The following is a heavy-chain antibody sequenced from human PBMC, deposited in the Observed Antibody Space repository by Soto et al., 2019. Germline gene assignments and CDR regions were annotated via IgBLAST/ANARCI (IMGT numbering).Heavy chain of an antibody. Sequence: EGSLRLSCAASGFTFSSYAMSWVRQAPGKGLEWVSAISGSGGSTYYADSVKGRFTISRDNSKNTLYLQMNSLRAEDTAVYYCAKGRGSYRTSSAFDIWGQGTMVTVSS. D-gene: IGHD1-26*01. CDR3: AKGRGSYRTSSAFDI. CDR2: ISGSGGST. V-gene: IGHV3-23*01. CDR1: GFTFSSYA. J-gene: IGHJ3*02.